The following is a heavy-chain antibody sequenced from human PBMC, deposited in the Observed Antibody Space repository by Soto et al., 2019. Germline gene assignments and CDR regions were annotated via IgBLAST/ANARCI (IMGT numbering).Heavy chain of an antibody. Sequence: QVQLQESGPGLVKPSETLSLTCTVSGDSISSYYWIWIRQPPGKGLEWIGYIYYSGSTNYKPSLKSRVTMSVDTSKNQFSLKLSSVTAADTAVYYCARAKVYSGYVGWFDPWGQGTLATVSS. CDR3: ARAKVYSGYVGWFDP. CDR1: GDSISSYY. V-gene: IGHV4-59*01. J-gene: IGHJ5*02. D-gene: IGHD3-22*01. CDR2: IYYSGST.